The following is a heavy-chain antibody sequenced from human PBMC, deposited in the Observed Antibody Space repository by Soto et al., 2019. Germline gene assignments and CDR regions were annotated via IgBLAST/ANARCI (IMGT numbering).Heavy chain of an antibody. Sequence: PSETLSLTCTVSGGSISSSSYYWGWIRQPPGKGLEWIGSIYYSGSTYYNPSLKSRVTISVDTSKNQFSLKLSSVTAADTAVYYCARLYSSSWYGDYWGQGTLVTVS. CDR1: GGSISSSSYY. J-gene: IGHJ4*02. CDR2: IYYSGST. V-gene: IGHV4-39*01. CDR3: ARLYSSSWYGDY. D-gene: IGHD6-13*01.